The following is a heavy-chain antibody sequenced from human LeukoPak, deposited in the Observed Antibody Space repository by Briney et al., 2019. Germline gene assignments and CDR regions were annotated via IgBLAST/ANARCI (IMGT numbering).Heavy chain of an antibody. J-gene: IGHJ4*02. CDR3: ARGRYYYDSSGSDY. V-gene: IGHV4-59*01. D-gene: IGHD3-22*01. Sequence: SETLSLTCTVSGGSISSYYWSWIRQPPGKGLEWIGYIYYSGSTNYNPSLKSRVTISVDTSKNQFSLKLSSVTAADTAVYYRARGRYYYDSSGSDYWGQGTLVTVSS. CDR2: IYYSGST. CDR1: GGSISSYY.